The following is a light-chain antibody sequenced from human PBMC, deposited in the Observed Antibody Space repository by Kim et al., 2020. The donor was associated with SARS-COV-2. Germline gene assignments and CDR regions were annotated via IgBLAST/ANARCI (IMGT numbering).Light chain of an antibody. CDR3: SSYTGSSTWV. J-gene: IGLJ3*02. V-gene: IGLV2-14*03. CDR1: SSDVGGYNY. Sequence: GQSVTISCSGTSSDVGGYNYVSWYQQHPGKAPKLMIYDDSNRPSGVSNRFSGSKSGNTASLTISGRQAEDEADDYCSSYTGSSTWVFGGGTQLTVL. CDR2: DDS.